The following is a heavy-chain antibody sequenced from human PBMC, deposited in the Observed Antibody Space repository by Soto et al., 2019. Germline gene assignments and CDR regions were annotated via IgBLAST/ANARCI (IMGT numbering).Heavy chain of an antibody. CDR2: IKQDGSEK. V-gene: IGHV3-7*03. Sequence: GESLKISCAASGFTFSSYWMSWVRQAPGKGLEWVANIKQDGSEKYYVDSVKGRFTISRDNAKNSLYLQMNSLRAEDTAVYYGARDRLPMGVGTRLRGFDYWGQGTLVTVSS. CDR3: ARDRLPMGVGTRLRGFDY. D-gene: IGHD2-21*02. CDR1: GFTFSSYW. J-gene: IGHJ4*02.